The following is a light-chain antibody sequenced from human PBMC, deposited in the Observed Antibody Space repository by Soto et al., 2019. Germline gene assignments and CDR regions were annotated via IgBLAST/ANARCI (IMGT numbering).Light chain of an antibody. V-gene: IGLV2-14*01. Sequence: ALTQPASVSGSPGQSITISCTGTSSDVGGYNYVSWYQQHPGKAPKLMIYNVSNRPSGVSNRFSGSKSGNTASLTISGLQAEDEGHYYCSSFTSTNTVLFGGGTKVTVL. CDR2: NVS. CDR1: SSDVGGYNY. CDR3: SSFTSTNTVL. J-gene: IGLJ2*01.